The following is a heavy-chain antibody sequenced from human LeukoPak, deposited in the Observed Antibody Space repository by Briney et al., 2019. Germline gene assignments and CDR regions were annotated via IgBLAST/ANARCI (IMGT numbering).Heavy chain of an antibody. D-gene: IGHD2-2*02. CDR3: ARDFLGYCSSTSCYTGAFDI. CDR2: INPNSGGR. CDR1: GYTFTGYY. J-gene: IGHJ3*02. Sequence: ASVKVSRKASGYTFTGYYMHWVRQAPGQGLEWMGWINPNSGGRNYAQKFQGRVTMTRDTSISTAYMELSRLRSDDTAVYYCARDFLGYCSSTSCYTGAFDIWGQGTMVTVSS. V-gene: IGHV1-2*02.